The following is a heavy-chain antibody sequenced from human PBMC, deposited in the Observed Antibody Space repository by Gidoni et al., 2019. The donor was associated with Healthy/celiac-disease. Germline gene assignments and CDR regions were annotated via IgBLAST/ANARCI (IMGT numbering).Heavy chain of an antibody. Sequence: EVQLVESGGGLVKPGGSLRLSCSAYGFTFSNARLNWVRQAPGKGLEWVGRIKSKTDGGTPDYAAPVKGRFTISRDESKNTLYLQMNSLKTEDTAVYYCTTDARPAATAILGPDYWGQGTLVTVSS. CDR3: TTDARPAATAILGPDY. D-gene: IGHD2-2*02. CDR1: GFTFSNAR. V-gene: IGHV3-15*07. J-gene: IGHJ4*02. CDR2: IKSKTDGGTP.